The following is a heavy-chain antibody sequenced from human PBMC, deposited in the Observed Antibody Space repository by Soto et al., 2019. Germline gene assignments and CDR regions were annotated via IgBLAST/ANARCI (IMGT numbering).Heavy chain of an antibody. J-gene: IGHJ4*02. CDR1: GFTFSSSA. V-gene: IGHV3-64D*06. Sequence: GSLRLSCSASGFTFSSSAMHWVRQAPGGGLEYVSAINNQGDSTYYADSVKGRFTISRDNSKNTLYLQMSSLRPEDTGVYYCAKDKRAPIYGVISLLDYWGQGTLVTVSS. CDR2: INNQGDST. D-gene: IGHD3-3*01. CDR3: AKDKRAPIYGVISLLDY.